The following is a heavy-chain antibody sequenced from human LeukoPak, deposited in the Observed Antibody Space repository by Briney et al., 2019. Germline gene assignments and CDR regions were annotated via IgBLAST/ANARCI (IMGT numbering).Heavy chain of an antibody. CDR1: GFILSDFT. J-gene: IGHJ4*02. Sequence: GGSLRLSCAASGFILSDFTMNWVRQAPGKGLEWVSTISNTGVTHYADSVKGRFTISRDSAKNSQYLQTYSLRDEDTAVCYCARYYFGSGNYRTFDRWGQGTLVIVSS. CDR2: ISNTGVT. V-gene: IGHV3-69-1*01. CDR3: ARYYFGSGNYRTFDR. D-gene: IGHD3-10*01.